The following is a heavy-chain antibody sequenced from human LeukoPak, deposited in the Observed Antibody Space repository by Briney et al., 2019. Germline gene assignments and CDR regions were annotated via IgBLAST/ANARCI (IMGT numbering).Heavy chain of an antibody. CDR2: IYPGDSDI. D-gene: IGHD3-22*01. CDR3: AKYYYDRSVGPFDY. CDR1: GYRLSDYW. J-gene: IGHJ4*02. Sequence: GESLKISCKGSGYRLSDYWIGWVRQMPGKGLEWMGIIYPGDSDIRYSPSFQGQVTFSADKSISTAYLQWSSLKASDTAMYYCAKYYYDRSVGPFDYWGQGTLVTVSS. V-gene: IGHV5-51*01.